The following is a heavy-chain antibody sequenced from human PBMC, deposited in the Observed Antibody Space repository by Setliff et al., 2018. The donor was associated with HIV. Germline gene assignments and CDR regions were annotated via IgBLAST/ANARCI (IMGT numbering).Heavy chain of an antibody. V-gene: IGHV4-39*07. CDR2: IYYDGRT. D-gene: IGHD3-16*01. CDR3: ASGGAVSSDFDS. J-gene: IGHJ4*02. Sequence: PSETLSLTCTVSGGSISTGAYYWGWTRRPPGQGLEWIGSIYYDGRTFYKPSLKSRLTISVDTSKNQLSLRLNSVTAADTGVYFGASGGAVSSDFDSWGQGTLVTVSS. CDR1: GGSISTGAYY.